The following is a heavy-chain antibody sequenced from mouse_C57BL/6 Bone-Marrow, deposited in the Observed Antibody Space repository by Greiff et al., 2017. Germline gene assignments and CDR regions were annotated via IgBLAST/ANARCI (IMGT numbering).Heavy chain of an antibody. V-gene: IGHV1-54*01. CDR3: ARASWYFDV. Sequence: VQVVESGAELVRPGTSVKVSCKASGYAFTNYLIEWVKQRPGQGLEWIGVINPGSGGTNYNEKFKGKATLTADKSSSTAYMQLSSLTSEDSAVYFCARASWYFDVWGRGTTVTVSS. CDR1: GYAFTNYL. J-gene: IGHJ1*03. CDR2: INPGSGGT.